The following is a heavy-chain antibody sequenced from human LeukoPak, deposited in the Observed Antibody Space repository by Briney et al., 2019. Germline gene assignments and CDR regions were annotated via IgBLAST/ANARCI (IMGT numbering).Heavy chain of an antibody. CDR2: IYYSGST. V-gene: IGHV4-59*01. D-gene: IGHD2-21*01. CDR1: GGSISSYY. Sequence: SETLSLTCIVSGGSISSYYWSWIRQPPGKGLERIGYIYYSGSTNYNPSLKSRVTISVDTSKNQFSLKLSSVSAADTAVYYCARDLDADVHCGGDCPEHGFDIWGQGTMVTVSS. CDR3: ARDLDADVHCGGDCPEHGFDI. J-gene: IGHJ3*02.